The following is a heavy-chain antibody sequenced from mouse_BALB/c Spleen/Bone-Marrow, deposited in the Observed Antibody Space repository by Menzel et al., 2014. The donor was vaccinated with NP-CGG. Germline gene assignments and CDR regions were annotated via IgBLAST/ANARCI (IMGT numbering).Heavy chain of an antibody. J-gene: IGHJ3*01. CDR3: TRARPGGFAY. CDR2: VNPNNGGT. Sequence: QVHVKQSGAELVKPGALVKLSCKASGYTFTSYYLYWVKQRPGQGLEWIGEVNPNNGGTNFNEKFKSKATLTVDKSSSTAYMQLSSLTSEDSTVYYCTRARPGGFAYWGQGTLVTVSA. V-gene: IGHV1S81*02. CDR1: GYTFTSYY. D-gene: IGHD4-1*01.